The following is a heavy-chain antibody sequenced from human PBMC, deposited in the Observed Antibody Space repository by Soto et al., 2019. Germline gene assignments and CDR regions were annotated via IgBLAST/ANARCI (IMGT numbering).Heavy chain of an antibody. CDR2: INPNSGGT. V-gene: IGHV1-2*04. CDR3: ARSLGGSWQDY. CDR1: GYTFTGYY. Sequence: ASVKVSCKASGYTFTGYYMHWVRQAPGQGLEWMGWINPNSGGTNYAQKFQGWVTMTRDTSISAAYMELSRLRSDDTAVYYCARSLGGSWQDYWGQGTLVTVSS. D-gene: IGHD2-15*01. J-gene: IGHJ4*02.